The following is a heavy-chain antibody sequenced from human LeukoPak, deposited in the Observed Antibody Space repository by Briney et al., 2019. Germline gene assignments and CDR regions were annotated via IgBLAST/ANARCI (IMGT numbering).Heavy chain of an antibody. CDR1: GFAFSNYA. CDR3: ARETTYYYDSSGYYWSSPRYYFDY. Sequence: GGSLRLSCAASGFAFSNYAMSWVRQAPGKGLEWVSGINWNGGSTGYADSVKGRFTISRDNAKNSLYLQMNSLRAEDTALYYCARETTYYYDSSGYYWSSPRYYFDYWGQGTLVTVSS. J-gene: IGHJ4*02. CDR2: INWNGGST. D-gene: IGHD3-22*01. V-gene: IGHV3-20*04.